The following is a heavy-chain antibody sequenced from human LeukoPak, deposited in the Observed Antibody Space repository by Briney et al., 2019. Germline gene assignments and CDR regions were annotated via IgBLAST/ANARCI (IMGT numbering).Heavy chain of an antibody. Sequence: GGSLRLSCAASGFAFSRYWMSWVRQAPGMGLEWVASLCKDGSDKDYVDSVKGRFTVSRDNAKSSLYLQMNSLTAEDTAVYYCVRDAGRRFDYWGQGTLVTVSS. V-gene: IGHV3-7*01. CDR1: GFAFSRYW. CDR2: LCKDGSDK. J-gene: IGHJ4*02. CDR3: VRDAGRRFDY.